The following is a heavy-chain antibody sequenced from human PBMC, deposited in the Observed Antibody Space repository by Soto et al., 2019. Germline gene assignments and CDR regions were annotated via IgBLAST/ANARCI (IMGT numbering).Heavy chain of an antibody. Sequence: QVQLQESGPGLVKPSGTLSLTCAVSGGSISSSNWWSWVRQPPGKGREWIGEVYHSGSTNYNPSLKSLVTRSGDKAKNQFSLKLMTVTAANPAVYYCARDQGRWLQEVHNWDYGLHVWVQGTTVPVSS. CDR2: VYHSGST. V-gene: IGHV4-4*02. CDR3: ARDQGRWLQEVHNWDYGLHV. J-gene: IGHJ6*02. CDR1: GGSISSSNW. D-gene: IGHD1-1*01.